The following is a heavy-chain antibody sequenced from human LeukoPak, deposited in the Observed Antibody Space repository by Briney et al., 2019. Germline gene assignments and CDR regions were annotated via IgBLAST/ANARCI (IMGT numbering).Heavy chain of an antibody. J-gene: IGHJ4*02. CDR1: GGSISSSSYY. Sequence: PSETLSLTCTVSGGSISSSSYYWGWIRQPPGKGLEWIGSIYYSGSTFYNPSLKSRVTISVDTSKNQFSLKLCSVTAADTAVYFCARQSSTSCYIDYWGQGTLVAVSS. D-gene: IGHD2-2*02. V-gene: IGHV4-39*01. CDR3: ARQSSTSCYIDY. CDR2: IYYSGST.